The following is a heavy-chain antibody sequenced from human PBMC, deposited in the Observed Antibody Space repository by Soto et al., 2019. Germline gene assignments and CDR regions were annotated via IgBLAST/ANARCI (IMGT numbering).Heavy chain of an antibody. Sequence: RGSLRLACAAYGFTFRSYLMSWVRQAPGTGLEWVSAISGGGGRTYYADSVEGRFTISRDNSKSTLYLQMNSLRAEDTAVYYCAKDTSYYDLFIVLQRQSYYFHFCGEGPLVT. CDR1: GFTFRSYL. D-gene: IGHD3-9*01. CDR2: ISGGGGRT. V-gene: IGHV3-23*01. J-gene: IGHJ4*02. CDR3: AKDTSYYDLFIVLQRQSYYFHF.